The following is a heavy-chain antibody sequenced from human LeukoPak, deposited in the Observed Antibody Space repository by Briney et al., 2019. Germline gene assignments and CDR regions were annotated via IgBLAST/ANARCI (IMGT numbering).Heavy chain of an antibody. J-gene: IGHJ5*02. CDR3: AKDRTVTTPLKWFDP. V-gene: IGHV3-23*01. Sequence: PGGSLRLSCAASGFTFSSYAMSWVRQAPGKGLEWVSAISGSGGSTYYADSVKGRFTISRDNSKNTLYLQMNSLRAEDTTEYYCAKDRTVTTPLKWFDPWGQGTLVTVSS. D-gene: IGHD4-17*01. CDR1: GFTFSSYA. CDR2: ISGSGGST.